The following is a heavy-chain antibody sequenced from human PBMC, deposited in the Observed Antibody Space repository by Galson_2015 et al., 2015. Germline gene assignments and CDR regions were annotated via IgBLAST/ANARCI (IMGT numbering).Heavy chain of an antibody. CDR2: IYYSGST. CDR1: GGSISSGDYY. D-gene: IGHD6-19*01. CDR3: ARQGSGWPPTIDY. J-gene: IGHJ4*02. Sequence: LSLTCTVSGGSISSGDYYWSWIRQPPGKGLEWIGYIYYSGSTYYNPSLKSRVTISVDTSKNQFSLKLSSVTAADTAVYYCARQGSGWPPTIDYWGQGTLVTVSS. V-gene: IGHV4-39*01.